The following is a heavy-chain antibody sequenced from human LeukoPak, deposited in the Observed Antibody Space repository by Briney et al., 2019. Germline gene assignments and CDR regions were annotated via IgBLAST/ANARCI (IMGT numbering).Heavy chain of an antibody. CDR1: GYTFTGYY. D-gene: IGHD5-18*01. V-gene: IGHV1-69*05. J-gene: IGHJ4*02. CDR2: IIPIFGTA. CDR3: ARELTAMVTRWGYFDY. Sequence: SVKVSCKASGYTFTGYYMHWVRQAPGQGLEWMGGIIPIFGTANYAQKFQGRVTITTDESTSTAYMELSSLRSEDTAVYYCARELTAMVTRWGYFDYWGQGTLVTVSS.